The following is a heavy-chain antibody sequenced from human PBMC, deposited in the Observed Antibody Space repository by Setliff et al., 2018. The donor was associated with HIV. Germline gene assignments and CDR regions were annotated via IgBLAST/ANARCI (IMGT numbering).Heavy chain of an antibody. D-gene: IGHD3-22*01. CDR3: TRDMYYYDSSGYYGSYYYYGMDV. V-gene: IGHV3-49*03. Sequence: GGSLRLSCTASGFTFGDYAMSWFRQAPGKGLEWVGFIRSKAYGGTTEYAASVKGRFTISRDDSKSIAYLQMNSLKTEDTAVYYCTRDMYYYDSSGYYGSYYYYGMDVWGQGTTVTVSS. CDR1: GFTFGDYA. CDR2: IRSKAYGGTT. J-gene: IGHJ6*02.